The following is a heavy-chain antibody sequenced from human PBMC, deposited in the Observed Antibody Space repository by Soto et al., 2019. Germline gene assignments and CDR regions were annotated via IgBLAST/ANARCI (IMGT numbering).Heavy chain of an antibody. CDR2: ISYDGSNK. V-gene: IGHV3-30-3*01. D-gene: IGHD2-2*01. CDR1: GFTFSSYA. CDR3: ARDMVYCSSTSCYDYYYYGMDV. Sequence: GGSLRLSCAASGFTFSSYAMHWVRQAPGKGLECVAVISYDGSNKYYADSVKGRFTISRDNSKNTLYLQMNSLRAEDTAVYYCARDMVYCSSTSCYDYYYYGMDVWGQGTTVTVSS. J-gene: IGHJ6*02.